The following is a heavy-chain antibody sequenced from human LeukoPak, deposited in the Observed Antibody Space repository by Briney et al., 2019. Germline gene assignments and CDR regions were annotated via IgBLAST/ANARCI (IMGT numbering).Heavy chain of an antibody. CDR1: GFTFSSYS. D-gene: IGHD3-10*01. CDR3: ARELYYYGSGAPTGYGMDV. J-gene: IGHJ6*02. V-gene: IGHV3-21*01. Sequence: GGSLRLSCAASGFTFSSYSMNWVRQAPGKGLEWVSSISSSSSYIYYADSVKGRFTISRDNAKNSLYLQMSSLRAEDTAVYYCARELYYYGSGAPTGYGMDVWGQGTTVTVSS. CDR2: ISSSSSYI.